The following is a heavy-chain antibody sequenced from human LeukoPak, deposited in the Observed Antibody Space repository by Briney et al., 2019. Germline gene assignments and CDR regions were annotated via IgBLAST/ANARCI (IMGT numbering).Heavy chain of an antibody. CDR3: ASYDGG. D-gene: IGHD4-23*01. J-gene: IGHJ4*02. Sequence: ASVKVSCTASGYTFTGYYMHWVRQAPGQGLEWMGWINPNSGGTNYAQTFQGRVTMTTDTSLSTAYMELSRLRSDDTAVYYCASYDGGWSQGTLVTVSS. CDR1: GYTFTGYY. CDR2: INPNSGGT. V-gene: IGHV1-2*02.